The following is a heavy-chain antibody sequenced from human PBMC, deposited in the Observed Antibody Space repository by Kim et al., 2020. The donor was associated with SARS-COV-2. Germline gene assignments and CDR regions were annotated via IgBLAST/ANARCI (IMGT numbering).Heavy chain of an antibody. CDR1: G. J-gene: IGHJ5*02. Sequence: GISGVRQAPGQGLERMVWISAYNGNTNYAQKLQGRVTMTTDTSTSTAYMELRSLRSDDTAVYYCARDPGIGYCSSTSCYGNWFDPWGQGTLAT. D-gene: IGHD2-2*03. CDR3: ARDPGIGYCSSTSCYGNWFDP. V-gene: IGHV1-18*01. CDR2: ISAYNGNT.